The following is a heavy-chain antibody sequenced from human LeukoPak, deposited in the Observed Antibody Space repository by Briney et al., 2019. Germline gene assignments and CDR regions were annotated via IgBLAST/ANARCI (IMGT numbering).Heavy chain of an antibody. D-gene: IGHD3-10*01. Sequence: SETLSLTCTVSGGSISSYYWSWIRQPAGKGLEWIGRIYTSGSTNYNPSLKSRVTMSVDTSKNQFSLKLSSVTAADTAVYYCAREQLYYYGSGRLLYYMDVLGKGTTVTVSS. CDR1: GGSISSYY. V-gene: IGHV4-4*07. CDR2: IYTSGST. J-gene: IGHJ6*03. CDR3: AREQLYYYGSGRLLYYMDV.